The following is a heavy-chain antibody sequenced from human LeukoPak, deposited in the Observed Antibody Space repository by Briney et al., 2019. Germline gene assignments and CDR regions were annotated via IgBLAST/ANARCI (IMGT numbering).Heavy chain of an antibody. CDR3: AKGEAEAGTSSWFDP. CDR2: IYYSGST. J-gene: IGHJ5*02. D-gene: IGHD6-19*01. V-gene: IGHV4-59*01. Sequence: SETLSLTCTVSGGSISSYYWSWIRQPPGKGLEWIGYIYYSGSTNYNPSLRSRVTISVDTSKNQFSLKLSSVTAADTAVYYCAKGEAEAGTSSWFDPWGQGTLVTVSS. CDR1: GGSISSYY.